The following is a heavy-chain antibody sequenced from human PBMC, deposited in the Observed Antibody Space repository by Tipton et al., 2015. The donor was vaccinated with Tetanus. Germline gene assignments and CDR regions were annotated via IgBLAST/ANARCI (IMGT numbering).Heavy chain of an antibody. V-gene: IGHV4-59*01. CDR3: ARAAIQLFDQ. D-gene: IGHD5-18*01. Sequence: LVQPSGTLSLTCNVSGGSITSYFWSWIRQAPGKGLEWIGYIYSSGSTNYNPSLKSRVTMSVDTARNQISLKLTSVSAADTAVYYCARAAIQLFDQWGQGIPVIVSS. CDR1: GGSITSYF. J-gene: IGHJ4*02. CDR2: IYSSGST.